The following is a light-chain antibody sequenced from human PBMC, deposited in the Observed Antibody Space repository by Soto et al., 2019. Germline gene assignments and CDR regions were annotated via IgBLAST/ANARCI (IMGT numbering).Light chain of an antibody. CDR2: AAS. J-gene: IGKJ5*01. Sequence: EIVLTQSPATLSVSPGERATLSCRASQGISSLLAWYQQKHGQAPRLLIYAASTRAAGIPARFSGSGSGTDFTLTISSLQSEDFAVYYCQQYYDWPITFGQGTRLDIK. V-gene: IGKV3-15*01. CDR1: QGISSL. CDR3: QQYYDWPIT.